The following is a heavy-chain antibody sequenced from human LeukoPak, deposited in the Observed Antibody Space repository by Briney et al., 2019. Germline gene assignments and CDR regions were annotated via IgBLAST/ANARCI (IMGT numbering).Heavy chain of an antibody. CDR2: ITGTIANT. CDR3: AKMQGFFDY. CDR1: GFTFSSYG. J-gene: IGHJ4*02. Sequence: PGGSLRLSCVASGFTFSSYGMSWVRQAPGKGLEWVSAITGTIANTYYADSVKGRFTISRDNSKNTLYLQMNSLRAEDTAIYYCAKMQGFFDYWGQGTLVTVSS. V-gene: IGHV3-23*01.